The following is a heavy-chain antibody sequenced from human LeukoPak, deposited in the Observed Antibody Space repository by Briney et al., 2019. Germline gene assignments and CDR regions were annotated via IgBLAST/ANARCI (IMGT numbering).Heavy chain of an antibody. J-gene: IGHJ2*01. CDR3: ARGGYYDSSGTLWYFDL. CDR2: IYTSGST. D-gene: IGHD3-22*01. Sequence: KPSETLSHTCTVSGGSISSYYWSWIRQPAGKGLEWIGRIYTSGSTNYNPSLKSRVTMSVDTSKNQFSLKLSSVTAADTAVYYCARGGYYDSSGTLWYFDLWGRGTLVTVSS. CDR1: GGSISSYY. V-gene: IGHV4-4*07.